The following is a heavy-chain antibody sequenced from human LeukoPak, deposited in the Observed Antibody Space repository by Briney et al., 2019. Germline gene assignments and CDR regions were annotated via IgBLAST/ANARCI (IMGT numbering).Heavy chain of an antibody. CDR2: IYNSGST. V-gene: IGHV4-38-2*02. CDR3: ARAYSSSWYYNWFDL. CDR1: GYSISSGYY. Sequence: SETLSLTCTVSGYSISSGYYWGWIRQPPGKGLEWIGSIYNSGSTYYNPSLKSRVTISVDTSKNQFSLKLRSVTAADTAMYYCARAYSSSWYYNWFDLWGQGTLVTVSS. J-gene: IGHJ5*02. D-gene: IGHD6-13*01.